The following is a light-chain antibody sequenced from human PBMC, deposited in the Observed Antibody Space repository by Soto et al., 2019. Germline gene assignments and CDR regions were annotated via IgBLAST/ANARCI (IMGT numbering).Light chain of an antibody. Sequence: QSVLTQPASVSGSPGQSITISCTGTSSDVGAYNYVSWYQQHPGKAPKLMIYEVSNRPSGVSNRFSGSKSGNTASLTISGLQAEDEADYYCSSYTSSSTPYVFGTGIKVTVL. V-gene: IGLV2-14*01. CDR2: EVS. CDR1: SSDVGAYNY. J-gene: IGLJ1*01. CDR3: SSYTSSSTPYV.